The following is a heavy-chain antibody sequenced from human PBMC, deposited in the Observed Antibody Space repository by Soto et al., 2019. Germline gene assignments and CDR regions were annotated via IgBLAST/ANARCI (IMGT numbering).Heavy chain of an antibody. CDR2: INPNSGGT. D-gene: IGHD6-13*01. V-gene: IGHV1-2*02. J-gene: IGHJ5*02. CDR1: GYTFSGYY. CDR3: ATLSIVAAGTFDWFDP. Sequence: ASVKVACNASGYTFSGYYMPWVRQAPGQGLEWMGWINPNSGGTNYAQKFQGRVTMTRGTSISTAYMELSRLRSDDTAVYYCATLSIVAAGTFDWFDPSGQGPLVTVSS.